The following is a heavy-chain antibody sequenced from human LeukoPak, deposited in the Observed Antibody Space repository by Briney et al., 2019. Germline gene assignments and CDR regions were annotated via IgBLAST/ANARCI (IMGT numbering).Heavy chain of an antibody. J-gene: IGHJ4*02. CDR3: ATGVNWRVATITPDLAFDY. CDR2: IIPIFGTA. CDR1: GGTFSSYA. D-gene: IGHD5-12*01. Sequence: SVKVSCKASGGTFSSYAISWVRQAPGQGLEWMGGIIPIFGTANYAQKFQGRVTITADESTSTAYMELSSLRSEDTAVYYCATGVNWRVATITPDLAFDYWGQGTLVTVSS. V-gene: IGHV1-69*13.